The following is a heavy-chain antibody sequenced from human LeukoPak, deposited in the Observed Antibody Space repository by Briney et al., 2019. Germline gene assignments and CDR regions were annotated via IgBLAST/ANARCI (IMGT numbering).Heavy chain of an antibody. CDR1: GGSISPYY. CDR3: ARGHSSGWYVNFDY. D-gene: IGHD6-19*01. J-gene: IGHJ4*02. CDR2: IYYSGST. Sequence: SETLSLTCSVSGGSISPYYWSWIRQPPGKGLEWIGYIYYSGSTYYKPSLKSRVTISLDTSKNQFSLNLSSVTAADTAFYYCARGHSSGWYVNFDYWGQGTLVTVSS. V-gene: IGHV4-59*01.